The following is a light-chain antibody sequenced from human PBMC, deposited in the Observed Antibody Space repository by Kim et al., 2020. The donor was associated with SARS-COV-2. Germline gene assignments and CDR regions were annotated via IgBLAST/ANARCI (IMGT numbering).Light chain of an antibody. Sequence: EIVLTQSPGTLSSSPGETATFSCRASESVGSSKLAWYQQKPGQAPRLLIFGASSRATGIPDRFSGSGSGTDFTLTISRLEPEDFAVYYCQQFGGSPPITFGQGTRLEIK. CDR3: QQFGGSPPIT. CDR2: GAS. CDR1: ESVGSSK. J-gene: IGKJ5*01. V-gene: IGKV3-20*01.